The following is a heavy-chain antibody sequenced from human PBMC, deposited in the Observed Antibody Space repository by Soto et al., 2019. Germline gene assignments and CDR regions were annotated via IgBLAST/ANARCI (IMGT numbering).Heavy chain of an antibody. D-gene: IGHD3-3*02. V-gene: IGHV3-23*01. CDR1: GFTFSSDA. CDR2: ISGSGGST. CDR3: AKELVGLADS. Sequence: VGSLRLSCAASGFTFSSDAMSWFRQAPGKGLEWVSAISGSGGSTYYADSVKGRFTISRDNCKNTLYLQMNSLRAEDTAVYYCAKELVGLADSWGQGTLVTVSS. J-gene: IGHJ4*02.